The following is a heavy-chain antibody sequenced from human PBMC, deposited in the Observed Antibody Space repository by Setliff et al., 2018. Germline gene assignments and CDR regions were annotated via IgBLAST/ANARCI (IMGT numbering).Heavy chain of an antibody. CDR2: IYIGGSA. D-gene: IGHD6-19*01. CDR1: GGSISSYY. J-gene: IGHJ6*03. CDR3: AREQWLDPPGYYYMDV. Sequence: SETLSLTCTVSGGSISSYYWSWIRQPAGKGLEWIGHIYIGGSANYNPSLKSRVTMSIDTSKNQFSLKLNSVTAVDMAVYYCAREQWLDPPGYYYMDVWAKGTTVTVS. V-gene: IGHV4-4*07.